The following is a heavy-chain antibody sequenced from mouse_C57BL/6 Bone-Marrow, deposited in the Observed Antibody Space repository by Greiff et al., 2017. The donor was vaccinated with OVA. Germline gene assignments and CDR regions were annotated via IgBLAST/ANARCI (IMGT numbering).Heavy chain of an antibody. D-gene: IGHD4-1*01. V-gene: IGHV5-12*01. CDR3: ARQGNWAYYFDY. CDR2: ISNGGGST. CDR1: GFTFSDYY. J-gene: IGHJ2*01. Sequence: EVKVEESGGGLVQPGGSLKLSCAASGFTFSDYYMYWVRQTPEKRLEWVAYISNGGGSTYYPDTVKGRFTISRDNAKNTLYLQMSRLKSEDTAMYYCARQGNWAYYFDYWGQGTTLTVSS.